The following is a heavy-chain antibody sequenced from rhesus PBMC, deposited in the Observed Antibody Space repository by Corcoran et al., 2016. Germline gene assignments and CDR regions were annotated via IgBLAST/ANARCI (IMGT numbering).Heavy chain of an antibody. Sequence: DVQLVESGGGLVKPGGSLRLSCVASGFTFSSYEMHWVRQAPGKGLEWVSVISGSGGTIYYADSVKGRFTISRDNAKNSLFLQMNSLRAEDTAVYYCTSGYSGSWNSLPWGQGVLVTVSS. CDR1: GFTFSSYE. J-gene: IGHJ4*01. V-gene: IGHV3-100*02. CDR2: ISGSGGTI. CDR3: TSGYSGSWNSLP. D-gene: IGHD6-25*01.